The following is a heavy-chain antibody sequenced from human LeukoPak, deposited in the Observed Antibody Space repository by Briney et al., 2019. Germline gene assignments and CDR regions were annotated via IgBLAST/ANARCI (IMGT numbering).Heavy chain of an antibody. CDR1: GGSISSSSYY. J-gene: IGHJ6*03. CDR3: ARGSTMVRGVITPFHYYYYYMDV. Sequence: PSETLSLTCTVSGGSISSSSYYWGWIRQPPGKGLEWIGSIYDSGSAYYNPSLKSRVTIAVDTSKNQFSLKLSSVTAADTAVYYCARGSTMVRGVITPFHYYYYYMDVWGKGTTVTISS. D-gene: IGHD3-10*01. CDR2: IYDSGSA. V-gene: IGHV4-39*07.